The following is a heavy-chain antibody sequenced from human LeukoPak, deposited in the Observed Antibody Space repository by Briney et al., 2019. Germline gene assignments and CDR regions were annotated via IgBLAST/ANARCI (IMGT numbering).Heavy chain of an antibody. CDR1: GYTFSGYY. Sequence: ASVKVSCEASGYTFSGYYMHWVRQAPGQGLEWMGWINPNSGGTKYAQKFQGRVTMTRDTSISTAYMELSRLRSDDTAVYYCTTSYYDFWSYSCEYFQHWGQGTLVTVSS. CDR2: INPNSGGT. CDR3: TTSYYDFWSYSCEYFQH. V-gene: IGHV1-2*02. J-gene: IGHJ1*01. D-gene: IGHD3-3*01.